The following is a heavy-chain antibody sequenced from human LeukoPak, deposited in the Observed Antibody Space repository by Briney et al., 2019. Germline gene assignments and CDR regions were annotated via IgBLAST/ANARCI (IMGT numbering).Heavy chain of an antibody. CDR1: GYTFTSYG. Sequence: GASVKVSCKASGYTFTSYGISWVRQAPGQGLEWMGWISAYNGNTNYAQKFQGRVTITADKSTSTAYMELSSLRSEDTAVYYCARDQDIVVVPAAGFDPWGQGTLVTVSS. CDR2: ISAYNGNT. D-gene: IGHD2-2*01. CDR3: ARDQDIVVVPAAGFDP. J-gene: IGHJ5*02. V-gene: IGHV1-18*01.